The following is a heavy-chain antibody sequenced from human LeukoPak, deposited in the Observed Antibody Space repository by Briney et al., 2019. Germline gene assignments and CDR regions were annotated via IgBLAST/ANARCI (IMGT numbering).Heavy chain of an antibody. J-gene: IGHJ3*02. CDR1: GFTFSNSW. Sequence: PGGSLRLSCAASGFTFSNSWMIWVRQAPGRGLEWVANIKPDGSATYPVDSVKGRFTISRDNAKNSLYLQMNSLRAEDTAVYYCARDPEHAAADIWGQRTVVTVSS. CDR2: IKPDGSAT. V-gene: IGHV3-7*01. CDR3: ARDPEHAAADI. D-gene: IGHD2-15*01.